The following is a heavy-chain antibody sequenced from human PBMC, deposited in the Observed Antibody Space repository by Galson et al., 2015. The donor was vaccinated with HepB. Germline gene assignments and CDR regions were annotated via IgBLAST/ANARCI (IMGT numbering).Heavy chain of an antibody. Sequence: SLRLSCAASGFTFNSYWMSWVRQAPGKGLEWVANIKKDGYEKYYVDSVKGRFTIFRDNDKNSLYLQMKSLRVEDTAVYYCARDGRGASVTRNYNYFGMDVWGQGTTVTVSS. D-gene: IGHD4-17*01. CDR3: ARDGRGASVTRNYNYFGMDV. CDR1: GFTFNSYW. V-gene: IGHV3-7*03. J-gene: IGHJ6*02. CDR2: IKKDGYEK.